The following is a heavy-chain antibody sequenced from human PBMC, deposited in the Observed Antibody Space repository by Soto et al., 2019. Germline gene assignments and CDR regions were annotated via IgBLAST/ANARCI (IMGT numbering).Heavy chain of an antibody. Sequence: SETLSLTCAVYGGSFSGYYWSWIRQPPGKGLEWIGEINHSGSTNYNPSLKSRVTISVDTSKNQFSLKLSSVTAADTAVYYCASRSSGSTGPWFDPWGQGTLVTVS. CDR1: GGSFSGYY. J-gene: IGHJ5*02. CDR2: INHSGST. CDR3: ASRSSGSTGPWFDP. D-gene: IGHD3-10*01. V-gene: IGHV4-34*01.